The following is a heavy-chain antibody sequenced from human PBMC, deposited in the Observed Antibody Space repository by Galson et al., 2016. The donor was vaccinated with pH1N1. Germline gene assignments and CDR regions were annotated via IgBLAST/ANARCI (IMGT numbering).Heavy chain of an antibody. Sequence: SWIRRSAGKGLEWIGHVYSSGRTNYSPSLKCRVTISIDTSKNQFSLKLDSVTAAETAIYYCARDRSVLRYFDWLPNWFDPWGQGALVTVSS. V-gene: IGHV4-61*09. J-gene: IGHJ5*02. CDR3: ARDRSVLRYFDWLPNWFDP. D-gene: IGHD3-9*01. CDR2: VYSSGRT.